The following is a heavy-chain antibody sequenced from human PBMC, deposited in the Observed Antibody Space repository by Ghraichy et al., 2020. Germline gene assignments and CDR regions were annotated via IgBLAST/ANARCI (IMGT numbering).Heavy chain of an antibody. V-gene: IGHV4-34*01. CDR2: INHSGST. J-gene: IGHJ6*02. CDR1: GGSFSGYY. Sequence: SETPSLTCAVYGGSFSGYYWSWIRQPPGKGLEWIGEINHSGSTNYNPSLKSRVTISVDTSKNQFSLKLSSVTAADTAVYYCARGQWELLFYYYYYGMDVWGQGTTVTVSS. D-gene: IGHD1-26*01. CDR3: ARGQWELLFYYYYYGMDV.